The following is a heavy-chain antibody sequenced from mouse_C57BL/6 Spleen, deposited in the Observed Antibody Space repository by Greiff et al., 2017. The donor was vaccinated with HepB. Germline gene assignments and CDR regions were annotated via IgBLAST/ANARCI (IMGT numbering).Heavy chain of an antibody. Sequence: QVQLQQSGPELVKPGASVKISCKASGYAFSSSWMNWVKQRPGKGLEWIGRIYPGDGDTNYNGKFKGKATLTADKSSSTAYMQLSSLTSEDSAVYFCARETPEFAYWGQGTLVTVSA. J-gene: IGHJ3*01. CDR3: ARETPEFAY. CDR2: IYPGDGDT. V-gene: IGHV1-82*01. CDR1: GYAFSSSW.